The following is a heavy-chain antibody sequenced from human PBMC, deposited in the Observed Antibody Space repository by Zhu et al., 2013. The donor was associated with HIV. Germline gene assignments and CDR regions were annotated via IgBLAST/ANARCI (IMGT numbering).Heavy chain of an antibody. V-gene: IGHV1-18*01. CDR1: GYTFYNYA. D-gene: IGHD6-6*01. Sequence: QVQLVQSGAEVKKPGASVKVSCKASGYTFYNYAISWVRQAPGQGLEWMGWISVYNGNTKYAQKVQGRVTMTTDTSTSTAYMELRSLRSDDTAVYYCARDLYSTSSRPFGIWGQGTMVTVSS. J-gene: IGHJ3*02. CDR3: ARDLYSTSSRPFGI. CDR2: ISVYNGNT.